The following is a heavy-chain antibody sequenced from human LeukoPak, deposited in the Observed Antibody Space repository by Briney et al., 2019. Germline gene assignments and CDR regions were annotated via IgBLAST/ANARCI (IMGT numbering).Heavy chain of an antibody. D-gene: IGHD3-3*01. J-gene: IGHJ4*02. CDR3: ARSSGYYYPDY. CDR2: ISSSSSTI. V-gene: IGHV3-48*01. Sequence: GGSLRLSCAASGFTFSSYSMNWVRQAPGKGLEWVSYISSSSSTIYYADSVKGRFTISRDNAKNSLYLQMNSLRAEDTAVYYCARSSGYYYPDYWGQGTLVTVSS. CDR1: GFTFSSYS.